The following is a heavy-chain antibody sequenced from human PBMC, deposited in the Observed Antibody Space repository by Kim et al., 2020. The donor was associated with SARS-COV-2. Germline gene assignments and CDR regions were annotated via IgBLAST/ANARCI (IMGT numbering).Heavy chain of an antibody. J-gene: IGHJ4*02. Sequence: TYYADSVKGRVTMSSDKSRTTLYLHMNNLRVEDTAVYYCAKGVINSGFDYWGQGTQVTVSS. CDR3: AKGVINSGFDY. D-gene: IGHD1-26*01. V-gene: IGHV3-23*01. CDR2: T.